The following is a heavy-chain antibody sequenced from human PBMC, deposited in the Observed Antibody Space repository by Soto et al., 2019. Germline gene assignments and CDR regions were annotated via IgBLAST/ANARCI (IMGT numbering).Heavy chain of an antibody. D-gene: IGHD3-22*01. Sequence: SETLSLTCTVSGGSISSYYWSWIRQPPGKGLEWIGYIYYSGSTNYNPSLKRRVNISVDTSKNQYSLKLSTVTAADSAVYYCARREYYDSSGYVLDYWGQGTLVT. CDR2: IYYSGST. CDR1: GGSISSYY. J-gene: IGHJ4*02. CDR3: ARREYYDSSGYVLDY. V-gene: IGHV4-59*08.